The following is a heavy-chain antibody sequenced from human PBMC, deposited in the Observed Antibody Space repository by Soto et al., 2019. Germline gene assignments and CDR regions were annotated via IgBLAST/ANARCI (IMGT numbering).Heavy chain of an antibody. D-gene: IGHD3-10*01. CDR1: GFPFNNFA. J-gene: IGHJ4*02. Sequence: GGSLRLSCAASGFPFNNFAMHWVRQAPGKGLEWVSYIGTTSGNIYYADSLKGRFTISRDNAKNSLYLQMDGLRDEDTAVYYCARQTWDYYSSNFDYWGLGTLVTVSS. CDR2: IGTTSGNI. CDR3: ARQTWDYYSSNFDY. V-gene: IGHV3-48*02.